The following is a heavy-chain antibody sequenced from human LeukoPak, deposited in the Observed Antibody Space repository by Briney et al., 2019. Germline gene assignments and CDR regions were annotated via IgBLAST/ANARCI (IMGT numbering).Heavy chain of an antibody. CDR3: ARGDYYYDSSGYPGH. J-gene: IGHJ4*02. Sequence: GGSLRLSCAASGFTFSSSAMSWVRQAPGKGLEWVSAISGSGGSTYYADSVKGRFTISRDNSKNTLYLQMNSLRAEDTAVYYCARGDYYYDSSGYPGHWGQGTLVTVSS. CDR2: ISGSGGST. CDR1: GFTFSSSA. D-gene: IGHD3-22*01. V-gene: IGHV3-23*01.